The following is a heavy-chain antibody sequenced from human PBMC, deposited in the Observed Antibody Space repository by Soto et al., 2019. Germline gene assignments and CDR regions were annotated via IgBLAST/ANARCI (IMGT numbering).Heavy chain of an antibody. CDR2: VSHDGNNK. V-gene: IGHV3-30-3*01. CDR3: ARDLGDYPSRADVFDI. CDR1: GFTFSHYA. D-gene: IGHD4-17*01. J-gene: IGHJ3*02. Sequence: QVQLVESGGGVVQPGRSLRLSCAASGFTFSHYAMHWVRQAPGKGLEWVALVSHDGNNKYYADSVKGRFTISRDDSKNTLYLKMNSLRAQDTAVFYCARDLGDYPSRADVFDIWGQGTVVTVSS.